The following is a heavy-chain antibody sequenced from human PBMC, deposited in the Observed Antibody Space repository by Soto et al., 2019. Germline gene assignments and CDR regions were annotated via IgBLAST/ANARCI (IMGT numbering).Heavy chain of an antibody. Sequence: GESLKISCKGSGYSFTSYWISWVRQMPGKGLEWMGRIDPSDSYTNYSPSFQGHVTISADKSISTAYLQWSSLKASDTAMYYCARHGGSSEVYYYYGMDVWGQGTTVTVSS. CDR3: ARHGGSSEVYYYYGMDV. V-gene: IGHV5-10-1*01. CDR2: IDPSDSYT. CDR1: GYSFTSYW. J-gene: IGHJ6*02. D-gene: IGHD6-6*01.